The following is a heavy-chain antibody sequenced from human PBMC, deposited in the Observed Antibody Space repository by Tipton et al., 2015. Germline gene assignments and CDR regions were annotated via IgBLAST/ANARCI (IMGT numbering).Heavy chain of an antibody. CDR1: GGSISSSYY. J-gene: IGHJ6*02. CDR3: ARDRLNYYDSSGPVPYYAMDV. D-gene: IGHD3-22*01. V-gene: IGHV4-61*05. CDR2: IYYSGST. Sequence: TLSLTCTVSGGSISSSYYWGWIRQPPGKGLEWIGYIYYSGSTNYNPSLKSRVTISVDTSKNQFSLNLSSVTAADTAVYYCARDRLNYYDSSGPVPYYAMDVWGQGTTVTVSS.